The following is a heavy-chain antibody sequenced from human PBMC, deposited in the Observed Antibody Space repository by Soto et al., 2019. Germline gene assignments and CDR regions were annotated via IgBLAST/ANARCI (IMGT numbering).Heavy chain of an antibody. Sequence: QLQLQESGSGLVKPSQTLSLTCGVSGGSISSGGYSWSWIRQPPGKGLEWIGSIYHSGSTYYNPPLKRRVTISVDRSKNPFSLRLRPVTAADTAVYYCARGVHCSGGRCYDLPKGIWFYPWGQGTLVTVSS. CDR3: ARGVHCSGGRCYDLPKGIWFYP. D-gene: IGHD2-15*01. CDR2: IYHSGST. J-gene: IGHJ5*02. CDR1: GGSISSGGYS. V-gene: IGHV4-30-2*01.